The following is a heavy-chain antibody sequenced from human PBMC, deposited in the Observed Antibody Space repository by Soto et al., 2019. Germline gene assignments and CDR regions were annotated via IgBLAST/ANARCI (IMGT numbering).Heavy chain of an antibody. J-gene: IGHJ4*02. V-gene: IGHV3-7*03. CDR1: GFTFSTYW. Sequence: GGSLRLSCAASGFTFSTYWMTWVRQAPGKGLEWVASMSRDASEKYYVDSVKGRFTISRDNAKNSLYLQMNSLRAEDTAVYYCARETEYSSGYYGWGQGTLVTVSS. CDR3: ARETEYSSGYYG. CDR2: MSRDASEK. D-gene: IGHD6-19*01.